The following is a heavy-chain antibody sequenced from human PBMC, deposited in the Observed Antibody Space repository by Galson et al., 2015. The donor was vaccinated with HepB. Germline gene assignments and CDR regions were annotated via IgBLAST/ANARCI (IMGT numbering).Heavy chain of an antibody. Sequence: QSGAEVKKPGESLRISCNGFGYNFATYWVAWVRQVPGKGLEWMGIIYPADSDTRYSPSFQGQVTISADKSVSTAYLQWSSLKASDTAMYYCARLEEVGSDYYYGMDVWGQGTTVTVSS. V-gene: IGHV5-51*01. CDR1: GYNFATYW. D-gene: IGHD1-26*01. CDR3: ARLEEVGSDYYYGMDV. CDR2: IYPADSDT. J-gene: IGHJ6*02.